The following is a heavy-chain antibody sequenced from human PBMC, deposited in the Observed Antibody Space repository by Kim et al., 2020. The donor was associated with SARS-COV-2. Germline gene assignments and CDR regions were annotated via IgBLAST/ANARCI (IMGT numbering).Heavy chain of an antibody. CDR3: ARHGVVTLGEKAFDI. CDR2: IYYSGST. D-gene: IGHD2-21*02. Sequence: SETLSLTCTVSGGSISSSSYYWGWIRQPPGKGLEWIGSIYYSGSTYYNPSLKSRVTISVDTSKNQFSLKLSSVTAADTAVYYCARHGVVTLGEKAFDIWGQGTMVTVSS. V-gene: IGHV4-39*01. J-gene: IGHJ3*02. CDR1: GGSISSSSYY.